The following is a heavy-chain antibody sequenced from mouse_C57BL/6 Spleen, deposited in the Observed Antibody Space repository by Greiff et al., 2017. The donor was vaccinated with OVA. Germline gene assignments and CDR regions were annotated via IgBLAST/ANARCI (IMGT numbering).Heavy chain of an antibody. Sequence: VKLMESGPELVNPGASVKISCKASGYAFSSSWMNWVKQRPGKGLEWIGLIYPGDGDTNYNGKFKGKATMTADKSSSTAYMQLSSMTAEDSAVYCCAREESTTVDYWGQGTTLTVSS. CDR1: GYAFSSSW. J-gene: IGHJ2*01. CDR3: AREESTTVDY. V-gene: IGHV1-82*01. CDR2: IYPGDGDT. D-gene: IGHD1-1*01.